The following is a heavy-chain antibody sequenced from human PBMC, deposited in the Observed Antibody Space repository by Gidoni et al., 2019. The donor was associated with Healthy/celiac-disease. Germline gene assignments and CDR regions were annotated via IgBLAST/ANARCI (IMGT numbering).Heavy chain of an antibody. CDR2: ISWNSGSI. CDR1: GFTFDDYA. CDR3: AKDLTHYDSSGLVDY. V-gene: IGHV3-9*01. D-gene: IGHD3-22*01. J-gene: IGHJ4*02. Sequence: EVQLVESGGGLVQPGRSLRLSCAASGFTFDDYAMHWVRQAPGKGLEWVSGISWNSGSIGYADSVKGRFTISRDNAKNSLYLQMNSLRAEDTALYYCAKDLTHYDSSGLVDYWGQGTLVTVSS.